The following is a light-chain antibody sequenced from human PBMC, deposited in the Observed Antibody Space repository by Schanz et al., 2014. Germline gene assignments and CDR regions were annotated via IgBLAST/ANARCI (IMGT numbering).Light chain of an antibody. CDR3: CSYAGTYV. J-gene: IGLJ1*01. Sequence: QSALTQPASMSGSPGQSITISCTGTSSDVGRDNFVSWYQQHPGKAPTLLIFEVNKRPSGVSDRFSGSKSGNTASLTISGLQAEDEADYFCCSYAGTYVFGTGTKLTVL. CDR1: SSDVGRDNF. CDR2: EVN. V-gene: IGLV2-23*02.